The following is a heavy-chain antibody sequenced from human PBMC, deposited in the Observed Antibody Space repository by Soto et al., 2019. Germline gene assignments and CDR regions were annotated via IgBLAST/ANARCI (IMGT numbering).Heavy chain of an antibody. J-gene: IGHJ6*02. V-gene: IGHV1-2*04. CDR3: ARDGAGNLTSLGYYYYGMDV. CDR1: GYTFTDYY. CDR2: INPDRGDT. Sequence: ASVKVSCKASGYTFTDYYMHWVRQAPGQGLEWMGWINPDRGDTNYAPKFQGWVTMTRDTSITTAYMELSRLKSDDTAVYYCARDGAGNLTSLGYYYYGMDVWGQGTTVTVSS. D-gene: IGHD6-19*01.